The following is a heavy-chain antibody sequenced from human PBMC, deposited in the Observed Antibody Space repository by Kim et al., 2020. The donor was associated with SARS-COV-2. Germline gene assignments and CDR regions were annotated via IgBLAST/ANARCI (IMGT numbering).Heavy chain of an antibody. CDR3: AKDIPYVVCSSTSCYFDY. J-gene: IGHJ4*02. D-gene: IGHD2-2*01. V-gene: IGHV3-43*01. Sequence: KGRFTIARDNSKNSLYLQMNSLRTEDTALYYCAKDIPYVVCSSTSCYFDYWGQGTLVPVSS.